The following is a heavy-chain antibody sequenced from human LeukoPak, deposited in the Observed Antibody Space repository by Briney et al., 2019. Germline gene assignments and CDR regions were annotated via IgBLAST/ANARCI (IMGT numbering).Heavy chain of an antibody. CDR3: ARGGRYYDSRPDY. CDR1: GFTFSSYG. CDR2: IWYDGSNK. Sequence: GGSLRLSCAASGFTFSSYGMHWVRQAPGKGLEWVAVIWYDGSNKYYADSVKGRFTISRDNSRNTLYLQMNSLRAEDTAVYYCARGGRYYDSRPDYWGQGTLVTVSS. J-gene: IGHJ4*02. V-gene: IGHV3-33*01. D-gene: IGHD3-22*01.